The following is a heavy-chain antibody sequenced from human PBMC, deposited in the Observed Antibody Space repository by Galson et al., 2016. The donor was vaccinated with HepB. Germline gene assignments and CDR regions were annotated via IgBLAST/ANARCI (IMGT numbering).Heavy chain of an antibody. CDR2: INSSGGTP. CDR1: GYSFSNYY. Sequence: SVKVSCKASGYSFSNYYIYWVRQAPGQGLEWMGIINSSGGTPSYAPKFQGRVTMTRDTSTGTVYMELSSLRSDDTAVYFCTRGQHYRASYWGAFDPWGQGTLVTVSS. J-gene: IGHJ5*02. D-gene: IGHD7-27*01. V-gene: IGHV1-46*03. CDR3: TRGQHYRASYWGAFDP.